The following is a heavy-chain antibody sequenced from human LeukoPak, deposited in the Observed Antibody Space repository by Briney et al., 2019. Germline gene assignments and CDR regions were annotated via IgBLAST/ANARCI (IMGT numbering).Heavy chain of an antibody. CDR3: ARVRSNYYYYMDV. D-gene: IGHD4-11*01. J-gene: IGHJ6*03. Sequence: SVTVSCKASGGTFSSYAISWVRQAPGQGLEWMGGIIPIFGTANYAQKSQGRVTITADKSTSTAYMELSSLRSEDTAVYYCARVRSNYYYYMDVWGKGTTVTVSS. V-gene: IGHV1-69*06. CDR1: GGTFSSYA. CDR2: IIPIFGTA.